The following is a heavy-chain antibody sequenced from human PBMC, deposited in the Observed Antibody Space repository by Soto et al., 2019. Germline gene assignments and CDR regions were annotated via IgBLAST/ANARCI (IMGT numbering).Heavy chain of an antibody. Sequence: QVQLVESGGGVVQPGTSLRLSCAASGFTFSSYALHWVRQAPGKGLEWVAVMSYDGSNEYADSVKGRFTISRDNFKKTLYLQMSSLRTDDTAVYYCARDPTSPEYRYSGRFRDNTFDSWGQGTLVTVSS. CDR2: MSYDGSNE. CDR3: ARDPTSPEYRYSGRFRDNTFDS. D-gene: IGHD1-26*01. J-gene: IGHJ5*01. V-gene: IGHV3-30-3*01. CDR1: GFTFSSYA.